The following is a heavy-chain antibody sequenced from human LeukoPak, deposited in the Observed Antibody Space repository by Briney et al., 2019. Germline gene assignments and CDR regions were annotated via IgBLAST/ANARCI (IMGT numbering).Heavy chain of an antibody. CDR1: GFTFSDYW. CDR3: ARGIPSGFYTPDY. CDR2: IETDGSEK. V-gene: IGHV3-7*01. J-gene: IGHJ4*02. D-gene: IGHD5-12*01. Sequence: GQSLRLSCVASGFTFSDYWMSWVRQAPGMGLEWVANIETDGSEKNYVDSVKGRFTISRDNAKNSLYLQMNSLGDEDTAVYYCARGIPSGFYTPDYWGQGTLVTVSS.